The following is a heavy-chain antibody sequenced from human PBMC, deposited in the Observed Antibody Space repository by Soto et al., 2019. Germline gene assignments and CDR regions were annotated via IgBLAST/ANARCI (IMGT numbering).Heavy chain of an antibody. CDR1: GFTFSSYG. J-gene: IGHJ6*02. CDR2: IWYDGSNK. D-gene: IGHD5-18*01. V-gene: IGHV3-33*01. Sequence: GGSLRLSCAASGFTFSSYGMHWVRQAPGKGLEWVAVIWYDGSNKYYADSVKGRFTISRDNSKNTLYLQMNSLRAEDTAVYYCARVRGYPPHYYYYYGMDVWGQGTTVTVSS. CDR3: ARVRGYPPHYYYYYGMDV.